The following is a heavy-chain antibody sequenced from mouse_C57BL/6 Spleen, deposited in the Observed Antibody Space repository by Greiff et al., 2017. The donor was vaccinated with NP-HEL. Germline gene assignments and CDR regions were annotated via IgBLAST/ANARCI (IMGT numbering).Heavy chain of an antibody. V-gene: IGHV1-69*01. CDR3: ARGLDSSGYVLFAY. J-gene: IGHJ3*01. D-gene: IGHD3-2*02. CDR1: VSTFTSSW. CDR2: IDPSASYT. Sequence: VQLPPSLAALLLPVASVPLSCTASVSTFTSSWMHLLTPRPVPGLEWIGEIDPSASYTNYNQKFKGQSTLTVDKSSSTAYMQLSSLTSEDSAVYYCARGLDSSGYVLFAYWGQGTLVTVSA.